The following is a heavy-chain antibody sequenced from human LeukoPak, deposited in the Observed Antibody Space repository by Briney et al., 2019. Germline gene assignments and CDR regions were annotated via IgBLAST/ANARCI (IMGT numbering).Heavy chain of an antibody. CDR1: GFTFDDYA. D-gene: IGHD3-22*01. Sequence: PGRSLRLSCAASGFTFDDYAMHWVRQAPGKGLEWVSGISWNSGSIGYADSVKGRFTISRDNAKNSLYLQMNSLRAEDTALYYCAKDYQLYYDSGPLDYWGQGTLVTVSS. V-gene: IGHV3-9*01. CDR3: AKDYQLYYDSGPLDY. CDR2: ISWNSGSI. J-gene: IGHJ4*02.